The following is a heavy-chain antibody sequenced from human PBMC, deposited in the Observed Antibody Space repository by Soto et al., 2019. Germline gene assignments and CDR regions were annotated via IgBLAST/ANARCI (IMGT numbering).Heavy chain of an antibody. CDR3: AKDHCSSTSCYGNWFDP. CDR1: GFTFSSYA. V-gene: IGHV3-23*01. J-gene: IGHJ5*02. D-gene: IGHD2-2*01. Sequence: GGSLRLSCAASGFTFSSYAMSWVRQAPGKGLEWVSAISGSGGSTYYADSVKGRFTISRDNSKNTLYLQMNSLRAEDTAVYYCAKDHCSSTSCYGNWFDPWGQGTLVTVSS. CDR2: ISGSGGST.